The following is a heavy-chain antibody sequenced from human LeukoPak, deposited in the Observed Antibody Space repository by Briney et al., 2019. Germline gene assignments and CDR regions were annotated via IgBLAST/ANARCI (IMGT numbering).Heavy chain of an antibody. J-gene: IGHJ6*04. V-gene: IGHV3-69-1*02. CDR2: ISSSSYI. D-gene: IGHD3-10*02. Sequence: RPGGSLRLSCAASGFTFSDYYMSWIRQAPGKGLEWVSYISSSSYIYYADSVKGRFTISRDNAKNSLYLQMNSLRAEDTAVYYCAELGITMIGGVWGKGTTVTISS. CDR1: GFTFSDYY. CDR3: AELGITMIGGV.